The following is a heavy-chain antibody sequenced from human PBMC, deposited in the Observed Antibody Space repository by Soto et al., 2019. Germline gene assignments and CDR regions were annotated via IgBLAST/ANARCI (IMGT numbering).Heavy chain of an antibody. V-gene: IGHV5-51*01. CDR1: GYNYNLHW. J-gene: IGHJ6*02. D-gene: IGHD3-16*01. CDR3: ARHLRSYDFFQYYYGIDV. Sequence: GESLKSSCRGSGYNYNLHWISWVRQKPGRGLEWMGIIYPGDSDTRYNPSFQGQVTISVDKSINTAYLQWDSLEASDTATYYCARHLRSYDFFQYYYGIDVWGQGSTVTVSS. CDR2: IYPGDSDT.